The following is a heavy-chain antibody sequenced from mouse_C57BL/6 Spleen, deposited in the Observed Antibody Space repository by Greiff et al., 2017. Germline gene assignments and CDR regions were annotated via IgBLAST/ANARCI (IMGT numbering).Heavy chain of an antibody. D-gene: IGHD1-1*01. CDR1: GYTFTSYW. CDR3: ARRGDYYGSSPAMDY. V-gene: IGHV1-55*01. CDR2: IYPGSGST. J-gene: IGHJ4*01. Sequence: VQLQQPGAELVKPGASVKMSCKASGYTFTSYWITWVKQRPGQGLEWIGDIYPGSGSTNYNEKFKSKATQTVDTSSSTAYMQLSSLTSEDSAVYYCARRGDYYGSSPAMDYWGQGTSVTVSS.